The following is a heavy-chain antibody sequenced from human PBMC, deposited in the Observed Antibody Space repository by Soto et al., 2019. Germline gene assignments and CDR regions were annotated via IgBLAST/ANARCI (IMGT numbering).Heavy chain of an antibody. CDR2: IYYSGST. V-gene: IGHV4-59*01. Sequence: QVQLQESGPGLVKPSETLSLTCTVSGGSISSYYWSWIRQPPGKGLEWMGYIYYSGSTNYNPSLKSRVTISVDTSKNQFSLKLSSVTAADTAVYYCARDRLSYDFWSGRGAFDIWGQGTMVTVSS. D-gene: IGHD3-3*01. CDR1: GGSISSYY. J-gene: IGHJ3*02. CDR3: ARDRLSYDFWSGRGAFDI.